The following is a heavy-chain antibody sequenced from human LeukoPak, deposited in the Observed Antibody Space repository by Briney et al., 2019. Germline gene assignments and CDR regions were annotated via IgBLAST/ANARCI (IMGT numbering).Heavy chain of an antibody. CDR2: IYYSGST. V-gene: IGHV4-59*08. CDR1: GGSISSYY. J-gene: IGHJ4*02. Sequence: SETLSLTCTVSGGSISSYYWSWIRQPPGEGLEWIGYIYYSGSTNYNPSLKRRVTMPADTSSNQYSRNLSSVTAADTAVYYCARLGGGGYSIDDWGQGTLVTVSS. D-gene: IGHD2-21*01. CDR3: ARLGGGGYSIDD.